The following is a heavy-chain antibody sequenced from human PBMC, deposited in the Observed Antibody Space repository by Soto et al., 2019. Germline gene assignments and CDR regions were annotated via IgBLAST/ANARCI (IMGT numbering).Heavy chain of an antibody. CDR1: GFTFSSYE. J-gene: IGHJ4*02. Sequence: AGGSLRLSCAASGFTFSSYEMNWVRQAPGKGLEWVSYISSSGSTIYYADSVKGRFTISRDNAKNSLYLQMDSLRAEDTAVYYCARDEEQPDRQYYFDYWGQGTLVTVSS. CDR2: ISSSGSTI. CDR3: ARDEEQPDRQYYFDY. V-gene: IGHV3-48*03. D-gene: IGHD1-1*01.